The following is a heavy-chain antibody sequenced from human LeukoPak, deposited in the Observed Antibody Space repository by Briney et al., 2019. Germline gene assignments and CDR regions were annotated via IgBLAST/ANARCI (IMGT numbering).Heavy chain of an antibody. CDR3: ARDVVDYDFWSGYSYWYFDL. V-gene: IGHV4-61*02. CDR1: GGSISSGSYY. CDR2: IYTSGST. J-gene: IGHJ2*01. Sequence: SETLSLTCTVPGGSISSGSYYWSRIRQPAGKGLEWIGRIYTSGSTNYNPSLKSRVTISVDTSKNQFSLKLSSVTAADTAVYYCARDVVDYDFWSGYSYWYFDLWGRGTLVTVSS. D-gene: IGHD3-3*01.